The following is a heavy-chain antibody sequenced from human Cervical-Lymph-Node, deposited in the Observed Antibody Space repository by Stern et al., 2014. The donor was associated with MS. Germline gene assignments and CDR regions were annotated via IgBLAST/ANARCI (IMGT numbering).Heavy chain of an antibody. CDR1: GGSVSSGRYY. CDR2: LYYSGST. V-gene: IGHV4-61*01. Sequence: QLQLQESGPGLVKPSETLSLTCTGSGGSVSSGRYYWSWIRQPPGKGLEWIGYLYYSGSTNYNPSLKSRVTISVDTSKNQFSLKLSSVTAADTAVYYCARDRLDSSHPLDYWGQGTLVTVSS. CDR3: ARDRLDSSHPLDY. D-gene: IGHD3-22*01. J-gene: IGHJ4*02.